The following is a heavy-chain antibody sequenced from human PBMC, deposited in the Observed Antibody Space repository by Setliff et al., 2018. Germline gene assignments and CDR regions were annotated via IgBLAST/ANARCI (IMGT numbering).Heavy chain of an antibody. Sequence: SETLSLTCAVPGHSINSGAYWGWIRQSPGKGLEWIGSLYRTANTYYNPAVRSRVTISPDTSKNQFSLKLTSVTAADTAVYYCARQSGSGSSPYFDFWGQGTLVTVSS. CDR2: LYRTANT. D-gene: IGHD3-10*01. V-gene: IGHV4-38-2*01. CDR3: ARQSGSGSSPYFDF. J-gene: IGHJ4*02. CDR1: GHSINSGAY.